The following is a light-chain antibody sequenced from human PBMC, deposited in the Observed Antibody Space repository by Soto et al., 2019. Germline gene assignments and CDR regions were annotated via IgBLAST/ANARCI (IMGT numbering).Light chain of an antibody. CDR2: GNS. J-gene: IGLJ1*01. V-gene: IGLV1-40*01. Sequence: QSVLTQPPSVSGAPGQRVTISCTGSSSNIGAGYDVHWYQQLPGTAPKLLIYGNSNRPSGVPDRFSGSKSGTSACLAITGLQAEDEADYYCQSSDSSLSVYYVFGTGTKLTVL. CDR1: SSNIGAGYD. CDR3: QSSDSSLSVYYV.